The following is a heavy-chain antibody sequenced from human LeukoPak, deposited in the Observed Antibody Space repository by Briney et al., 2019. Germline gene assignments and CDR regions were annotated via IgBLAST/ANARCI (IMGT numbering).Heavy chain of an antibody. CDR1: GFTFSDYY. CDR3: AKRGTYYYDSSGYYSGNYYYYMDV. V-gene: IGHV3-11*04. CDR2: ISSSGSTI. J-gene: IGHJ6*03. D-gene: IGHD3-22*01. Sequence: GGSLRLSCAASGFTFSDYYMSWIRQAPGKGLEWVSYISSSGSTISYADSVKGRFTISRDNSKNTLYLQMNSLRAEDTAVYYCAKRGTYYYDSSGYYSGNYYYYMDVWGKGTTVTISS.